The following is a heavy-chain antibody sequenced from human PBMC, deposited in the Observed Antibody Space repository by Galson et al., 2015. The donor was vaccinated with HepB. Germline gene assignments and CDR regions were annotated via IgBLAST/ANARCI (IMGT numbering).Heavy chain of an antibody. V-gene: IGHV3-30*18. J-gene: IGHJ4*02. CDR1: GFTFSSYG. Sequence: SLRLSCAASGFTFSSYGMHWVRQAPGKGLEWVAVISYDGSNKYYADSVKGRFTISRDNSKNTLYLQMNSLRAEDTAVYYCAKVLGGGYPHYWGQGTLVTVSS. CDR3: AKVLGGGYPHY. D-gene: IGHD5-12*01. CDR2: ISYDGSNK.